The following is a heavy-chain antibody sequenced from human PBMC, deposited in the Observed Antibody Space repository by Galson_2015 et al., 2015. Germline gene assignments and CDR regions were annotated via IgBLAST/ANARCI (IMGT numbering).Heavy chain of an antibody. V-gene: IGHV3-30-3*01. J-gene: IGHJ4*02. CDR3: ARGVWVVDY. CDR2: ISYDGSNK. D-gene: IGHD2-15*01. Sequence: PGKGLEWVAVISYDGSNKYYADSVKGRFTISRDNSKNTLYLQMNSLRAEDTAVYYCARGVWVVDYWGQGTLVTVSS.